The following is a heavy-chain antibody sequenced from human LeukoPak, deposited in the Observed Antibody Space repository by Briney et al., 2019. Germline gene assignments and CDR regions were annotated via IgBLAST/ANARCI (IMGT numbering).Heavy chain of an antibody. J-gene: IGHJ4*02. CDR3: ARPAGV. V-gene: IGHV4-4*02. Sequence: SGTLSLTCAVSGVSITSDNWWSWVRQTPGKGLEWIGEVYHRGNTNYNPSLKSRVTVSVDKSKNQFSLKLNSVTAADTAVYYCARPAGVWGQGTLVTVSS. CDR1: GVSITSDNW. CDR2: VYHRGNT.